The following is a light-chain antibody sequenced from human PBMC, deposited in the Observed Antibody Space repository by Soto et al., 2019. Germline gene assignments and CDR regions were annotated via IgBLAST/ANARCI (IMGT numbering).Light chain of an antibody. CDR1: QSISNR. V-gene: IGKV1-5*01. J-gene: IGKJ1*01. CDR2: DAS. CDR3: QQYNSVRWT. Sequence: IPLTQSPSTRSASVGDRVTLTCRASQSISNRLAWYQQKPGKAPKVLIYDASTLEVGVPSRFSGSASGTEFTLTISSLQPDDFATYYCQQYNSVRWTFGQGTKVDIK.